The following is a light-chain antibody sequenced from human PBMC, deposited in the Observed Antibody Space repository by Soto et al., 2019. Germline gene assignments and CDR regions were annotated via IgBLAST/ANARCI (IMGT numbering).Light chain of an antibody. Sequence: EIVLTQSPGTLSLSPGERATLSCRASQSVSSTYFAWYQQKPGQSPRLLIYGASSRATGIPDRFSGGGSGTDFTLTISRLEPEDFAVYYCQQYSSSPPLTFGGGTKVDIK. CDR3: QQYSSSPPLT. CDR1: QSVSSTY. V-gene: IGKV3-20*01. J-gene: IGKJ4*01. CDR2: GAS.